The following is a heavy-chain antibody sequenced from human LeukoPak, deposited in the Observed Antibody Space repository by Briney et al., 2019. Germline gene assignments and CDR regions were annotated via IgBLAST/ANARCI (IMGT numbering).Heavy chain of an antibody. J-gene: IGHJ4*02. V-gene: IGHV6-1*01. CDR3: AREDCSGGSCYGGFDC. D-gene: IGHD2-15*01. CDR2: TYQRSKWYN. Sequence: SQTLSLTCAISGDSVSSNSAAWNWIRQPPSRGLEWLGRTYQRSKWYNDYALSVKSRITINPDTSKNQFSLQLNSVTPEDTAVYYCAREDCSGGSCYGGFDCWGQGTLVTVSS. CDR1: GDSVSSNSAA.